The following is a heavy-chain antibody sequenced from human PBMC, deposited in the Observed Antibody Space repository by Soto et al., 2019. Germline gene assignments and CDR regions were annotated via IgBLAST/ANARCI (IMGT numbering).Heavy chain of an antibody. D-gene: IGHD1-26*01. V-gene: IGHV1-18*01. Sequence: QVKLVQSGPEVKKPGASVKVSCEASGYTFTTSGISWVRQAPGQGLEWMGWISTYNGDTNSAQKFQGRVTMTADTSRGTAYMELMSLKSDDTAVYYCARQGSWPYYYYGLDVWGQGTTVTVSS. J-gene: IGHJ6*02. CDR3: ARQGSWPYYYYGLDV. CDR2: ISTYNGDT. CDR1: GYTFTTSG.